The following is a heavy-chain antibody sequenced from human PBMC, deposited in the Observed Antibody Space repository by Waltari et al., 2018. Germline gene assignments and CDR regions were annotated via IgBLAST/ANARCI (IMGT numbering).Heavy chain of an antibody. CDR1: GFTFSSYA. D-gene: IGHD3-3*01. Sequence: EVQLLESGGGLVQPGGSLRLSCAASGFTFSSYAMSWVRQAPGQGLEWVSAIRGSGGSTYYADAGKGRFTISRDNSKNTLYLQMNSLRAEDTAVYYGAKDLGRYYDFWSGYGFDYWGQGTLVTVSS. J-gene: IGHJ4*02. V-gene: IGHV3-23*01. CDR3: AKDLGRYYDFWSGYGFDY. CDR2: IRGSGGST.